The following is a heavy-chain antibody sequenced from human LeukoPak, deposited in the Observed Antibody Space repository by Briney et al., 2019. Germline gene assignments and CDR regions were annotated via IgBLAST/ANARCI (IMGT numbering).Heavy chain of an antibody. CDR1: GFSFSYSG. Sequence: GGYLRLSCAASGFSFSYSGMHWVRQAPGKGLEWVAAVWFGESSQSYPDSVKGRFTISRDNSKNTVWLEMNSLRVEDTAVYYCAKGGRDTSKYYFDYWGQGTQVTVSS. CDR3: AKGGRDTSKYYFDY. V-gene: IGHV3-30*02. J-gene: IGHJ4*02. D-gene: IGHD1-26*01. CDR2: VWFGESSQ.